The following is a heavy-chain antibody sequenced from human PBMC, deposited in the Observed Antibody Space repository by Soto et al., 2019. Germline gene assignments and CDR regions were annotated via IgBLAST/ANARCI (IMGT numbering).Heavy chain of an antibody. CDR3: ARARGRFQLLPFDY. V-gene: IGHV1-18*01. CDR1: GYTVTNYG. J-gene: IGHJ4*02. D-gene: IGHD2-21*01. Sequence: ASVKVSCKASGYTVTNYGITWVRQAPGQGLEWMAWISAYNGDTNYAQKLQGRVTVTTDTPTSTAYMGLRSLRSDDTAVYYCARARGRFQLLPFDYWGQGTLVTVSP. CDR2: ISAYNGDT.